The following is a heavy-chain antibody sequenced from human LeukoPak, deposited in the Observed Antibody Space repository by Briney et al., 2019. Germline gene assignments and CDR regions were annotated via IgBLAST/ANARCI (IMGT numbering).Heavy chain of an antibody. CDR2: IYSGDTT. CDR1: GGSISSYY. J-gene: IGHJ4*02. CDR3: ARDPGGAKFDY. Sequence: ETLSLTCTVSGGSISSYYWSWIRQPPGKGLEWVSVIYSGDTTAYADSVKGRFTISRDNSKNTLYLQLNSLRAEDTAVFYCARDPGGAKFDYWGQGTLVTVSS. D-gene: IGHD4/OR15-4a*01. V-gene: IGHV3-53*01.